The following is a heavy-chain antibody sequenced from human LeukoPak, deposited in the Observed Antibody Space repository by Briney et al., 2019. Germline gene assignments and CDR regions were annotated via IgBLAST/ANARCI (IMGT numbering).Heavy chain of an antibody. CDR1: GGSISSGSYY. V-gene: IGHV4-61*01. J-gene: IGHJ3*02. CDR3: ASHYDILTGLDAFDI. CDR2: IYYSGST. Sequence: SETLSLTCTVSGGSISSGSYYWSWIRQPPGKGLEWIGYIYYSGSTNYNPSLKSRVTISVDTSKNQFSLKLSSVTAADTAVYYCASHYDILTGLDAFDIWGQGTMVTVSS. D-gene: IGHD3-9*01.